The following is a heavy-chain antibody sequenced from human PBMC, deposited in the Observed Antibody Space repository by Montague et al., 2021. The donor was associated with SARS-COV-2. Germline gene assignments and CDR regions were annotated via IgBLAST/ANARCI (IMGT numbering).Heavy chain of an antibody. CDR3: VRIQDGKFGSRTYSPFCYFDL. D-gene: IGHD3-10*01. J-gene: IGHJ2*01. CDR1: GGSISSYY. CDR2: IFYSGSS. V-gene: IGHV4-59*08. Sequence: SETLSLTCTVSGGSISSYYWSWIRQPPGKGLEYIGYIFYSGSSTYNPSLKSRVTMSVDTSKNQFSLKLTSVTAADTAVYYCVRIQDGKFGSRTYSPFCYFDLWGRGTLVTVSS.